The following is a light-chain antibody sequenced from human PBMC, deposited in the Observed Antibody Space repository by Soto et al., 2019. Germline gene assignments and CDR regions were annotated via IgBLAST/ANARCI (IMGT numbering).Light chain of an antibody. CDR3: QKYSSVIT. Sequence: DIQMTQSPSSLSASVGDRVTITCRASQGISSYLAWYQQKLGKDPKLLISAASTLQSGVPSRFSGSGSGTDFTLTISSLQPEDVATYYCQKYSSVITFGQVTRLEIK. V-gene: IGKV1-27*01. CDR2: AAS. J-gene: IGKJ5*01. CDR1: QGISSY.